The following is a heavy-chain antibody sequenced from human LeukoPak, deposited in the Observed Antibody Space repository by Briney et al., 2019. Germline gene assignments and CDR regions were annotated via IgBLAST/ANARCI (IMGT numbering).Heavy chain of an antibody. V-gene: IGHV3-48*03. CDR2: ISSSGSTI. J-gene: IGHJ4*02. Sequence: GGSLRLSCAASGFTFSSYEMNWVRQAPGKGLEWVSYISSSGSTIYYADSVKGRFTISRDNAKNSLYLQMNSLRAEDTAVYYCARLSGSYYYIDYWGQGTLVTVSS. D-gene: IGHD1-26*01. CDR3: ARLSGSYYYIDY. CDR1: GFTFSSYE.